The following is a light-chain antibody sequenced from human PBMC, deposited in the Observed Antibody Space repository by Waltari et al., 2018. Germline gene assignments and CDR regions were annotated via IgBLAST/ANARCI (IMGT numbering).Light chain of an antibody. CDR3: QVWDTTTDNV. Sequence: YVLTQPPSMSVAPGQTATITCGGDNIGRKSVHWYWQRPGQAPQLVIYLDNDRPSGIPERFSGSNPGNTATLTISGVEAGDEGDYYCQVWDTTTDNVFGGGTRLTVL. V-gene: IGLV3-21*01. CDR2: LDN. J-gene: IGLJ3*02. CDR1: NIGRKS.